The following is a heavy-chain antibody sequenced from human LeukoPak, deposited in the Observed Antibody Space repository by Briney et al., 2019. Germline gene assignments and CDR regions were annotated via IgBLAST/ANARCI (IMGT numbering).Heavy chain of an antibody. CDR3: ARHYSNEHTLFDF. CDR1: GYSFSTYW. J-gene: IGHJ4*02. Sequence: GESLRISCKVSGYSFSTYWITWVRQLPGGALEWMGRIRPSDSEPNYSPSFQGHVTISADRSINTVYLQRSSLRASDTAIYFCARHYSNEHTLFDFWGQGALVTVST. CDR2: IRPSDSEP. D-gene: IGHD2-21*01. V-gene: IGHV5-10-1*01.